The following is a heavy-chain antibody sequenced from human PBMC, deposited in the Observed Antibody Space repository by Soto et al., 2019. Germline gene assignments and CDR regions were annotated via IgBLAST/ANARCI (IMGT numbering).Heavy chain of an antibody. J-gene: IGHJ4*02. CDR3: AKDQSSYDFWSGYYKSKPYYFDY. CDR1: GFTFSSYA. Sequence: EVQLLESGGGLVQPGGSLRLSCAASGFTFSSYAMSWVRQAPGKGLEWVSAISGSGGSTYYADSVKGRFTISRDNSKNTLYLQMNSLRAEDTAVYYCAKDQSSYDFWSGYYKSKPYYFDYWGQGTLVTVSS. CDR2: ISGSGGST. V-gene: IGHV3-23*01. D-gene: IGHD3-3*01.